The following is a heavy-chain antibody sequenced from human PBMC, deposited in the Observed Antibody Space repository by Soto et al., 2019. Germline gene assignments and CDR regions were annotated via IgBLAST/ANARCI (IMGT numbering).Heavy chain of an antibody. D-gene: IGHD4-17*01. CDR1: GFAFSAYG. V-gene: IGHV3-33*01. CDR3: ARGGCTVTSDY. CDR2: IYYDGSNK. J-gene: IGHJ4*02. Sequence: QVQLVESGGGVVQPGRSLRLSCAASGFAFSAYGMHWVRQAPGKGLEWVAMIYYDGSNKYYADSVKGRFTISRDNSKNPLYLQMSSLRAEDTALYYCARGGCTVTSDYWGQGTLVTVSS.